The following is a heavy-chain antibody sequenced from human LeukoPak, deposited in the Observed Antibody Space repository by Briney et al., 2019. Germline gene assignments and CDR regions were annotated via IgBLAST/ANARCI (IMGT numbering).Heavy chain of an antibody. Sequence: GGSLRLSWAASGFTFSSYAMHWVRQAPGKGLEWGAVISYDGSNKYYADSVKGRFTISRDNSKNTLYLQMNSLRSDDTAVYYCARAPHITIFRITLFDYWGQGTLVTVSS. CDR2: ISYDGSNK. CDR1: GFTFSSYA. J-gene: IGHJ4*02. V-gene: IGHV3-30-3*01. D-gene: IGHD3-9*01. CDR3: ARAPHITIFRITLFDY.